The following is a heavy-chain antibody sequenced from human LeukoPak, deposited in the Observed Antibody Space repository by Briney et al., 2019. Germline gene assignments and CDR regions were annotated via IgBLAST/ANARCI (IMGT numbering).Heavy chain of an antibody. CDR1: GITFSNYA. D-gene: IGHD3-22*01. Sequence: GGSLRLSCTASGITFSNYAMTWVRQGPGEGLEWVSTISGSGRRTHYADSVKGRFTISRDNSKDTLFLQMNNLRAEDTAIYCCGNSEYYYPDSGYYYLYLQEWGQGTLVTVSS. V-gene: IGHV3-23*01. CDR2: ISGSGRRT. J-gene: IGHJ1*01. CDR3: GNSEYYYPDSGYYYLYLQE.